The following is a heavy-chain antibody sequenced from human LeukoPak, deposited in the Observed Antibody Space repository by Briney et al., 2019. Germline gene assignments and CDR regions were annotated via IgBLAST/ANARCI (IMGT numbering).Heavy chain of an antibody. D-gene: IGHD6-19*01. CDR3: ARAGSSSGWYVYYYMDV. V-gene: IGHV1-8*03. CDR2: MNPNSGNT. Sequence: GASVKVSCKASGYTFTGYYMHWVRQAPGQGLEWMGWMNPNSGNTGYAQKFQGRVTITRNTSISTAYMELSSLRSEDTAVYYCARAGSSSGWYVYYYMDVWGKGTTVTVSS. CDR1: GYTFTGYY. J-gene: IGHJ6*03.